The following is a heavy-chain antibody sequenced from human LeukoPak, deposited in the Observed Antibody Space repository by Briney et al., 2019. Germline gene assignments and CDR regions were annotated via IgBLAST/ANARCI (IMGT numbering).Heavy chain of an antibody. CDR1: GGSFSGYY. V-gene: IGHV4-34*01. CDR3: ARDLPWYYYDSSGYYW. CDR2: INHSGST. D-gene: IGHD3-22*01. J-gene: IGHJ4*02. Sequence: KPSETLSLTCAVYGGSFSGYYWSWIRQPPGKGLEWIGEINHSGSTNYNSSLKSRVTISVDTSKNQFSLKLSSVTAADTAVYYCARDLPWYYYDSSGYYWGGQGTLVTVSS.